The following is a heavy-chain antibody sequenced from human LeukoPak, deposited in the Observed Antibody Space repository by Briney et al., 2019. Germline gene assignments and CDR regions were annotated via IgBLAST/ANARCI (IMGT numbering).Heavy chain of an antibody. Sequence: SETLYLTCTVSGGSISSSSYYWAWIRQPPGKGLEWIGSIYYSGSTYYNPSLKSRVTISVDTSKNQFSLKLSSVTAADTAVYYCAGHPDAFDIWGQGTMVTVSS. CDR2: IYYSGST. J-gene: IGHJ3*02. CDR3: AGHPDAFDI. V-gene: IGHV4-39*01. CDR1: GGSISSSSYY.